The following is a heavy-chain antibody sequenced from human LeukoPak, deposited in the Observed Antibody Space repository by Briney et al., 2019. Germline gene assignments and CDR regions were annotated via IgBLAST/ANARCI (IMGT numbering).Heavy chain of an antibody. CDR3: ARPNITSYYDSRGYDAFDV. V-gene: IGHV5-51*01. D-gene: IGHD3-22*01. Sequence: GESLKISCKGSGYRFNAYWIAWVRQMPGKGLEWMGINYPDDSDTRYSPSFEGQVTISADTSVRTAYLQWSSLEASDTAMYYCARPNITSYYDSRGYDAFDVWGQGTMVTVSS. J-gene: IGHJ3*01. CDR1: GYRFNAYW. CDR2: NYPDDSDT.